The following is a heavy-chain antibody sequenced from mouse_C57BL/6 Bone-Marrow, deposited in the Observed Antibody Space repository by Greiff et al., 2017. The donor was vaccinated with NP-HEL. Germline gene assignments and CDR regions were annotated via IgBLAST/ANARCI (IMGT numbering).Heavy chain of an antibody. CDR1: GYTFTEYT. J-gene: IGHJ1*03. CDR2: FYPGSGSI. V-gene: IGHV1-62-2*01. Sequence: QVHVKQSGAELVKPGASVKLSCKASGYTFTEYTIHWVKQRSGQGLEWIGWFYPGSGSIKYNEKFKDKATLTADKSSSTVYMELSRLTSEDSAVYFCARHETLYYDYVYFDVWGTGTTVTVSS. D-gene: IGHD2-4*01. CDR3: ARHETLYYDYVYFDV.